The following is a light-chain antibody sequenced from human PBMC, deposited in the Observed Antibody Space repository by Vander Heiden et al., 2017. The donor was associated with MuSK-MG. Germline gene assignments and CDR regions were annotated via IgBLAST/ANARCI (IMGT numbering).Light chain of an antibody. J-gene: IGKJ1*01. CDR2: GAS. CDR1: QSVSSSY. V-gene: IGKV3-20*01. Sequence: EIVLTQSPGTLSLSPGERATLSCRASQSVSSSYLDWYQQKPGQAPRLLIYGASSRATGIPDRFSGSGSGTDFTLTISRREPEDFAVYYCQQYGSSPWTFGQGTKVEIK. CDR3: QQYGSSPWT.